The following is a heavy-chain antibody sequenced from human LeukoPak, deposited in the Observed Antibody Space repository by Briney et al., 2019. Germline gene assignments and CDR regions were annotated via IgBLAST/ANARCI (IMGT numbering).Heavy chain of an antibody. CDR1: GFTFSDYY. CDR3: ARAEIGYCSSTSCHEYFQH. V-gene: IGHV3-11*04. CDR2: ISSSGSSI. J-gene: IGHJ1*01. D-gene: IGHD2-2*01. Sequence: AGGSLRLSCAASGFTFSDYYMSWIRQAPGKGLEWVSFISSSGSSIYYADSVKGRFTSSRDNAKNSLYLQMNSLRAEDTAVYYCARAEIGYCSSTSCHEYFQHWGQGTLVTVSS.